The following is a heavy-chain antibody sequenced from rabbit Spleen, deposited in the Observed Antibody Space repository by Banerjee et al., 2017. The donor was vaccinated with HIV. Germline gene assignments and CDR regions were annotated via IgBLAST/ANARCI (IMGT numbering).Heavy chain of an antibody. CDR2: IEGGSSAFS. V-gene: IGHV1S40*01. Sequence: QSLEASGGDLVKPGASLTLTCTASGVSFSSNHYMGWVRQAPGKGLEWIACIEGGSSAFSYFASWAKGRFTISKTSSTTVTLQMTSLTAADTATYFCARDSGSSFSSYGMDLWGPGTLVTVS. CDR1: GVSFSSNHY. J-gene: IGHJ6*01. CDR3: ARDSGSSFSSYGMDL. D-gene: IGHD8-1*01.